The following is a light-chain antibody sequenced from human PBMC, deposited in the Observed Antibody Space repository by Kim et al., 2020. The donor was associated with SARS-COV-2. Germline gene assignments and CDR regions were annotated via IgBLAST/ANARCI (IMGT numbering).Light chain of an antibody. CDR2: QHT. CDR1: KLGDKY. V-gene: IGLV3-1*01. Sequence: VSPGQTASITCSGTKLGDKYAYWYQQKPGQSPVLVIYQHTKRPSGISQRFSGSSSGDTATLTISRAQTMDEADYYCQAWDSSTAVFGGGTQLTVL. CDR3: QAWDSSTAV. J-gene: IGLJ3*02.